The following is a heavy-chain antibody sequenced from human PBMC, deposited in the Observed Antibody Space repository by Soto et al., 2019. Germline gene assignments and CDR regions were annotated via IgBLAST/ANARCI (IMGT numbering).Heavy chain of an antibody. CDR2: ISSSSSTI. D-gene: IGHD6-19*01. V-gene: IGHV3-48*01. Sequence: EVQLVESGGGLVQPGGSLRLSCAASGFTFSSYSMNWVRQAPGKGLEGASYISSSSSTIYYADSVKGRFTISRDNAKNSLYLQVNSLRAKDTAVYYCARECIEVAGEFDYWGQGTMVTVSS. CDR3: ARECIEVAGEFDY. CDR1: GFTFSSYS. J-gene: IGHJ4*02.